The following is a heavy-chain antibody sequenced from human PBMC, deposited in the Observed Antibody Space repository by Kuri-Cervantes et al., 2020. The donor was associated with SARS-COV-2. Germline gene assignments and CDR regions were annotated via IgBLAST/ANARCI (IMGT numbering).Heavy chain of an antibody. J-gene: IGHJ6*02. Sequence: GESLKISCAASGFTFSSYWMSWVRQAPGKGLEWVANIKQDGSEKYYVDSVKGRFTISRDNAKKSMYPQMNSLRAEDTAVYYCARGHFAYSSSSLGGYGMDVWGQGTTVTVSS. CDR2: IKQDGSEK. CDR3: ARGHFAYSSSSLGGYGMDV. D-gene: IGHD6-6*01. V-gene: IGHV3-7*01. CDR1: GFTFSSYW.